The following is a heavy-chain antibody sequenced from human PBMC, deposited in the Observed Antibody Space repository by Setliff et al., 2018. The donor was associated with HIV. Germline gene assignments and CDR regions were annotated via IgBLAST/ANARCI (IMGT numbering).Heavy chain of an antibody. CDR2: ISSSTSTI. CDR3: ARLLDYYYMDV. CDR1: GFTFSTYS. V-gene: IGHV3-48*01. Sequence: GGSLRLSCAASGFTFSTYSMNWVRQAPGKGLEWVSYISSSTSTIYYADSVKGRFTISRDNAKNSLYLQMNSLRAEYTAVYYCARLLDYYYMDVWGKGTTVTVSS. J-gene: IGHJ6*03.